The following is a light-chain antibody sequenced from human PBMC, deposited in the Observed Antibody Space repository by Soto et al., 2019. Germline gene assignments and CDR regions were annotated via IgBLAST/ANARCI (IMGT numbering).Light chain of an antibody. J-gene: IGKJ4*01. V-gene: IGKV1-33*01. CDR3: QQYDNPPLT. CDR2: DAS. CDR1: QDISNY. Sequence: DIQMTQSPSSLSASVGDRVTITCQASQDISNYLSWYQQKPGKAPKLLIYDASNLETGVPSRFSGSGSGTDFTFTISSLQPEDIATFYCQQYDNPPLTFGGGTNVEIK.